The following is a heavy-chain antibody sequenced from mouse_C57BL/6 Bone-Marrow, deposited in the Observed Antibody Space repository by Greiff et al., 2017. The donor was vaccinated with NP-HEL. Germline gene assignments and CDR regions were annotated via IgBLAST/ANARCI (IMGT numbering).Heavy chain of an antibody. CDR1: GYTFTDYA. CDR2: ISTYYGDA. Sequence: VQRVESGPELVRPGVSVKISCKGSGYTFTDYAMHWVKQSHAKSLEWIGVISTYYGDASYNQKFKDKATMTVDKSSSTAYMELARLTSEDSAVYYCARGGYRYDYDGYFDYWGQGTTLTVSS. V-gene: IGHV1-67*01. CDR3: ARGGYRYDYDGYFDY. D-gene: IGHD2-4*01. J-gene: IGHJ2*01.